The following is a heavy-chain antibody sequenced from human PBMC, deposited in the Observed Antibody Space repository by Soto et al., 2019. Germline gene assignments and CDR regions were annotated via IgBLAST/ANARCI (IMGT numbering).Heavy chain of an antibody. J-gene: IGHJ4*02. Sequence: PGGSLRLSCAASGFTFSSYAMSWVRPAPGKGLEWVSAISGSGGSTYYADSVKGRFTISRDNSKKTLYLQMNSLRADDTAVYYCAKGRAITVFGVITPFDSWGQGTLVTVSS. V-gene: IGHV3-23*01. CDR2: ISGSGGST. D-gene: IGHD3-3*01. CDR1: GFTFSSYA. CDR3: AKGRAITVFGVITPFDS.